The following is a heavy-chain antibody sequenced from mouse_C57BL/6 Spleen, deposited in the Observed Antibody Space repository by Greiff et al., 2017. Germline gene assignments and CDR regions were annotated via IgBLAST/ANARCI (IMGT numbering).Heavy chain of an antibody. CDR1: GYAFSSSW. CDR3: ARAHYSKGDAYYAMDY. CDR2: IYPGDGDT. D-gene: IGHD2-5*01. V-gene: IGHV1-82*01. Sequence: QVQLKESGPELVKPGASVKISCKASGYAFSSSWMNWVKQRPGKGLEWIGRIYPGDGDTNYNGKFKGKATLTADKSSSTAYVQLSSLTSEDSAVYFCARAHYSKGDAYYAMDYWGQGTSVTVSS. J-gene: IGHJ4*01.